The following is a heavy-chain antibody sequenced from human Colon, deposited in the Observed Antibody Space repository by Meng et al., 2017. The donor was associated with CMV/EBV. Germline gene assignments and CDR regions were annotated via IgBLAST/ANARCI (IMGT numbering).Heavy chain of an antibody. V-gene: IGHV3-30*02. CDR3: AKGGWTSDYYFDY. CDR1: GFTFDRCA. J-gene: IGHJ4*02. CDR2: IRFDGTSQ. D-gene: IGHD3-10*01. Sequence: GESLKISCAAPGFTFDRCAMHWVRQAPGKGLEWVTFIRFDGTSQEYADSVRGRFTISRDNSKNTLYLQMNSLRVEDTAVYYCAKGGWTSDYYFDYWGQGMLVTVSS.